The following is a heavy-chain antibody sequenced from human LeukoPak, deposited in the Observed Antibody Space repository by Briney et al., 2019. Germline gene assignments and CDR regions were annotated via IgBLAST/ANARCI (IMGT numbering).Heavy chain of an antibody. J-gene: IGHJ4*02. CDR1: GCNFSSYG. Sequence: GGSLRLSCAASGCNFSSYGMTWVRQAPGKGLECVSIISGSGRDTYYADSVKGRFTISRDKSKNTLYLQMNSLRAEDTAVYYCAKGQIRRSDRFDYWGQGTLVTVSS. CDR2: ISGSGRDT. V-gene: IGHV3-23*01. CDR3: AKGQIRRSDRFDY.